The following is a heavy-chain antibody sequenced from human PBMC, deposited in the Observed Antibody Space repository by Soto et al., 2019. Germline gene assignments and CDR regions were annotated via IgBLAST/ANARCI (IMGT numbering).Heavy chain of an antibody. CDR2: IYKSTTT. J-gene: IGHJ5*01. CDR3: ARGRYCLTGRCFPNWFDS. CDR1: GDSISTVDYF. D-gene: IGHD2-15*01. V-gene: IGHV4-30-4*01. Sequence: TSETLSLTCSVSGDSISTVDYFWAWIRQPPGQALEYIGYIYKSTTTYYNPSFESRVAISLDTSKSQFSLTVTSVTAADTAVYFCARGRYCLTGRCFPNWFDSWGQGTLVTVSS.